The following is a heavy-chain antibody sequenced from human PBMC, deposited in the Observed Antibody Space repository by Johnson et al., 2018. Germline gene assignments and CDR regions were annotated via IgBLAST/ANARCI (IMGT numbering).Heavy chain of an antibody. J-gene: IGHJ6*02. CDR2: IYPGDSDT. V-gene: IGHV5-51*03. CDR1: GYSFTSYW. Sequence: VQLVESGAEVKKPGESLKISCKGSGYSFTSYWIGWVRQMPGKGLEWMGIIYPGDSDTSYSPSFQGHVTISADKSISTAYLQWSSLKASAPAMYYCARLLGGIKSRYGMDVWGQGTTVTVS. D-gene: IGHD3-16*01. CDR3: ARLLGGIKSRYGMDV.